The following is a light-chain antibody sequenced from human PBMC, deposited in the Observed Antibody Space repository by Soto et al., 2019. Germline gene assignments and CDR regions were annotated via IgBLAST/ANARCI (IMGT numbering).Light chain of an antibody. Sequence: QSALTQPASVSGSPGQSITISCTGTSSDVGSYNLVSWYQQHPGKAPKLMIYEVSKRPSGVSNRFSGSKSGNTASLTISGLQAEDEADYYCCSYAGSSTFYVFGPGTKVT. CDR2: EVS. V-gene: IGLV2-23*02. CDR3: CSYAGSSTFYV. CDR1: SSDVGSYNL. J-gene: IGLJ1*01.